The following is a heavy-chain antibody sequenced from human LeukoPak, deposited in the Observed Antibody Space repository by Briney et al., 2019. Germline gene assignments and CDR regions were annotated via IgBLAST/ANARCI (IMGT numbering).Heavy chain of an antibody. Sequence: SGTLSLTCTVSGGSISSYYWSWIRQPPGKGLEWIAYISDTGTANYNPSLKSRVTISVDSSKNQFSLKVRSVTAADTAVYYCARGARLRLFDYWGQGTLLTVSS. CDR3: ARGARLRLFDY. J-gene: IGHJ4*02. CDR1: GGSISSYY. V-gene: IGHV4-59*01. CDR2: ISDTGTA. D-gene: IGHD5-12*01.